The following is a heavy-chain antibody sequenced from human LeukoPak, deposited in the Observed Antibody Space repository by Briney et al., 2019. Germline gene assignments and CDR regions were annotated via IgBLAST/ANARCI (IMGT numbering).Heavy chain of an antibody. Sequence: SVKVSCKASGGTFSSYAISWVRQAPGQGLEWMGGIIPIFGTANYAQKFQGRVTITAAESTNTAYMELSSLRSEDTAVYSGARASGVPAATPDTSPFDYWGQGTLVTVSS. J-gene: IGHJ4*02. CDR1: GGTFSSYA. D-gene: IGHD2-2*01. V-gene: IGHV1-69*13. CDR3: ARASGVPAATPDTSPFDY. CDR2: IIPIFGTA.